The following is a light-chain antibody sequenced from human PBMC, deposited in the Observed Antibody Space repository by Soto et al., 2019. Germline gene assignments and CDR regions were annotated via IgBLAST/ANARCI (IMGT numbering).Light chain of an antibody. Sequence: DIVMTQSPLSLPVTPGEPASISCRSSQSLLHSNGYNYLNWYLQKPGKSPQLXIYLGSNRASGVPDRFSGSGSGTDFTLKISRVEAEDVGVYYCMEALQTPWTFGQGTKVDIK. V-gene: IGKV2-28*01. CDR3: MEALQTPWT. CDR2: LGS. J-gene: IGKJ1*01. CDR1: QSLLHSNGYNY.